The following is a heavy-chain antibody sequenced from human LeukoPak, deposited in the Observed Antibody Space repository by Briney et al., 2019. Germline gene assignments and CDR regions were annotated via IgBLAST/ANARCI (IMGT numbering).Heavy chain of an antibody. Sequence: GGSLRLSCAASGSTFSSYAMHRVRQAPGKGLEWVAVISYDGSNKNYADSVKGRFTISRDNSKNTLYLQMNSLRAEDTAVYYCARGPEWEPYYFDYWGQGTLVTVSS. CDR2: ISYDGSNK. CDR3: ARGPEWEPYYFDY. V-gene: IGHV3-30-3*01. J-gene: IGHJ4*02. CDR1: GSTFSSYA. D-gene: IGHD1-26*01.